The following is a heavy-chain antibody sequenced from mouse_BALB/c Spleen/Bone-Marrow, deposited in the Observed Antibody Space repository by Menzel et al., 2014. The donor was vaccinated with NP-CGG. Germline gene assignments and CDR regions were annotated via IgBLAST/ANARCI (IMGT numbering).Heavy chain of an antibody. CDR1: GFNIKDTY. V-gene: IGHV14-3*02. J-gene: IGHJ3*01. CDR3: ARGGAFAY. CDR2: IDPANGNT. Sequence: VQLKDSGAELVKPGASVKLSCTASGFNIKDTYMHWVKQRPEQGLEWIGRIDPANGNTKYDPKFQGKATITADTSSNTAYPQLSSLTSEDTAVYYCARGGAFAYWGQGTLVTVSA.